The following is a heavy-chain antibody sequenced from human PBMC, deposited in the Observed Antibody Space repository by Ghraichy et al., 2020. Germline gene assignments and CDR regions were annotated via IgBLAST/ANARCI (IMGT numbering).Heavy chain of an antibody. CDR1: GGSFSDYY. CDR3: ASTSYDILTGYQPLDT. J-gene: IGHJ5*02. V-gene: IGHV4-34*01. CDR2: INHLGST. D-gene: IGHD3-9*01. Sequence: SETLSLTCAVYGGSFSDYYWTWIRQPPGKGLQWIGEINHLGSTNSNPSLKSRVTISLDTSRNQFSLKLNSVTAADTAVYYCASTSYDILTGYQPLDTWGQGTLVTVSS.